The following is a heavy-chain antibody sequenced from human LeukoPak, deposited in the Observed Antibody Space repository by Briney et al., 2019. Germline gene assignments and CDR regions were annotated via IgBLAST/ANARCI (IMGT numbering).Heavy chain of an antibody. J-gene: IGHJ4*02. CDR3: ASHSSYSPLFDY. Sequence: ASVKVSCKASGGTFSSYAISWVRQAPGQGLEWMGGIIPIFGTANYAQKFQGRVTITTDESTSTAYMELSSLRSEDTAVYYCASHSSYSPLFDYWGQGTLVTVSS. CDR2: IIPIFGTA. CDR1: GGTFSSYA. D-gene: IGHD5-18*01. V-gene: IGHV1-69*05.